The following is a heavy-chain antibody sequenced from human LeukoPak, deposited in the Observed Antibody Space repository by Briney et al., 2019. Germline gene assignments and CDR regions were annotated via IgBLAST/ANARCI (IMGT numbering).Heavy chain of an antibody. CDR1: GGSVSRSTYS. J-gene: IGHJ4*02. V-gene: IGHV4-39*01. Sequence: SETLSLTCAVSGGSVSRSTYSWGWVRQPPGKGLEWIGSIYYSGSTYYNPSLKSRVTISVDTSKNQFSLKLSSVTAADTAVYYCARHSGSYYVCWGQGTLVTVSS. CDR2: IYYSGST. CDR3: ARHSGSYYVC. D-gene: IGHD1-26*01.